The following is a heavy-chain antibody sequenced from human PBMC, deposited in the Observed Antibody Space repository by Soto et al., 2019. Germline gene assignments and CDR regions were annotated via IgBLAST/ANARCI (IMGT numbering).Heavy chain of an antibody. V-gene: IGHV4-39*01. CDR1: GGSISSSSYY. CDR3: ARQSRPITIFGVIQY. CDR2: IYYSGST. Sequence: SETLSLTCTVSGGSISSSSYYWGWIRQPPGKGLEWIGSIYYSGSTYYNPSLKSRVTIFVDTSKNRFSLKLSSVTAADTAVYYCARQSRPITIFGVIQYWGQGTLVTVSS. J-gene: IGHJ4*02. D-gene: IGHD3-3*01.